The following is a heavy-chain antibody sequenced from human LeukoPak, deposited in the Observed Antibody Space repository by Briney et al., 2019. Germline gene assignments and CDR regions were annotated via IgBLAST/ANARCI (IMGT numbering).Heavy chain of an antibody. V-gene: IGHV4-39*07. D-gene: IGHD3-10*01. CDR2: IYYSGST. CDR1: GGSISSSSYY. CDR3: ARVVWFGELVYFDY. Sequence: SETLSLTCTVSGGSISSSSYYWGWIRQPPGKGLEWIGSIYYSGSTYYNPSLKSRVTISVDTSKNQFSLKLSSVTAADTAVYYCARVVWFGELVYFDYWGQGTLVTVSS. J-gene: IGHJ4*02.